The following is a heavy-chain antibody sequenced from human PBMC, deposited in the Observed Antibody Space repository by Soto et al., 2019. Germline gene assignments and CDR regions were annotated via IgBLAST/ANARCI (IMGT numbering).Heavy chain of an antibody. J-gene: IGHJ3*02. D-gene: IGHD2-15*01. CDR3: AREGYCSGGSCYDDAFDI. V-gene: IGHV3-66*01. CDR2: IYSGGST. Sequence: EVQLVESGGGLVQPGGSLRLSCAASGFTVSSNYMSWVRQAPGKGLEWVSVIYSGGSTYYADSVKGSFTISRDNSKNTLYLQMNSLRAEDTAVYYCAREGYCSGGSCYDDAFDIWGQGTMVTVSS. CDR1: GFTVSSNY.